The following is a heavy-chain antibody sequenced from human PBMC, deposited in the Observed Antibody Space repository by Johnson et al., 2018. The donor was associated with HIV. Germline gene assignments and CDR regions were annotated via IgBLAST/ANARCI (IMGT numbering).Heavy chain of an antibody. D-gene: IGHD6-13*01. V-gene: IGHV3-11*04. J-gene: IGHJ3*02. CDR3: AKDQWSSSWTNDAFDI. Sequence: QVQLVESGGGLVKPGGSLRLSCAASGFTFSDSSMNWIRQAPGKGLEWVSYITPSGTTIYNADSVKGRFTISRDNSKNTLYLQMNSLRVEDTAVYYCAKDQWSSSWTNDAFDIWGQGTKVSVSS. CDR2: ITPSGTTI. CDR1: GFTFSDSS.